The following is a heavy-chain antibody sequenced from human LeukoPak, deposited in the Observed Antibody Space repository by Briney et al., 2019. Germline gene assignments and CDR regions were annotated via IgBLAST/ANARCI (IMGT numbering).Heavy chain of an antibody. CDR3: ARTDCGGDCYSSRGWFDP. CDR2: IKEDGSEK. Sequence: GGSLRLSCAASGFTFSNYWMSWVRQAPGKGLEWVANIKEDGSEKYYVDSVKGRFTISRDNAKNSLYLQMNSLRVEDTAVYYCARTDCGGDCYSSRGWFDPWGQGTLVTVSS. CDR1: GFTFSNYW. J-gene: IGHJ5*02. V-gene: IGHV3-7*03. D-gene: IGHD2-21*02.